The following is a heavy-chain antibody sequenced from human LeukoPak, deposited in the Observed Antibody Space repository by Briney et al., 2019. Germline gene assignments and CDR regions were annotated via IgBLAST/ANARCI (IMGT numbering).Heavy chain of an antibody. V-gene: IGHV3-21*01. Sequence: KTGGSLRLSCTASGFTFSGSAMHWVRQAPGKGLEWVSSISSSGTYIYYADLVEGRFTIPRDNAKNSLYLQMNSLRAEDTAVYYCARGVGNYRYYFDYWGQGTLVTVSS. CDR3: ARGVGNYRYYFDY. D-gene: IGHD3-22*01. J-gene: IGHJ4*02. CDR2: ISSSGTYI. CDR1: GFTFSGSA.